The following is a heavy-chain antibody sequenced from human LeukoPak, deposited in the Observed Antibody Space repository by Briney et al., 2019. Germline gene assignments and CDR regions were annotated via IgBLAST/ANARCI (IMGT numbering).Heavy chain of an antibody. J-gene: IGHJ6*02. CDR2: ISGSGGST. CDR1: GFTVSSNY. CDR3: AREDCSGGNCFYNRYYYYGLDV. D-gene: IGHD2-15*01. V-gene: IGHV3-21*06. Sequence: GGSLRLSCAASGFTVSSNYMSWVRQAPGKGLEWVSAISGSGGSTYYADSVKGRFTISRDNAKNSLYLQMNSLRAEDTAVYYCAREDCSGGNCFYNRYYYYGLDVWGQGTTVTVSS.